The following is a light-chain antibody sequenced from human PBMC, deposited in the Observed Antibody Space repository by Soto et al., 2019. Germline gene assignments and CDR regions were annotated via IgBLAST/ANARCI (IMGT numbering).Light chain of an antibody. Sequence: DIQMTQSPSTLSASVGDRVTITCRASQSISSWLAWYQQKPGKAPKFLIYDASNLERGVPSRFSGSGSGTEFTLTISSLQPDGFATYYCQQYMSYPWTFGQGTKVEIK. V-gene: IGKV1-5*01. CDR1: QSISSW. J-gene: IGKJ1*01. CDR2: DAS. CDR3: QQYMSYPWT.